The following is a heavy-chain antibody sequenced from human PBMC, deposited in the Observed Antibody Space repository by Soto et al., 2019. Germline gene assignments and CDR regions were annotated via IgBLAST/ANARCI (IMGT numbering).Heavy chain of an antibody. D-gene: IGHD2-15*01. J-gene: IGHJ4*02. Sequence: QVQLQESGPGLVKPSQTLSLTCTVSGGSVSIGDYYWSWIRQPPGKGLEWIGYIYYSGSTYYNPYLKGRVTISEDTPKSQCYLRLSSVSASDTHVYYSAINCRDRGGSCYSGYWGQGTRVNVPS. CDR3: AINCRDRGGSCYSGY. CDR1: GGSVSIGDYY. V-gene: IGHV4-30-4*01. CDR2: IYYSGST.